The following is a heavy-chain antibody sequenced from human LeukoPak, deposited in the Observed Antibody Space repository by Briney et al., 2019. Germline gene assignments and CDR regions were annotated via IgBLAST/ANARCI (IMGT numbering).Heavy chain of an antibody. J-gene: IGHJ4*02. Sequence: GGSLRLSCAASGFTFSNDWMHWVRQAPGKGLVWVSRINTDGSTTTCADSVKGRFTISRDNAKNTLYLQMNSLRVEDTAVYYCARGRGGSYHYWGQGTLVTVSS. D-gene: IGHD1-26*01. CDR2: INTDGSTT. CDR1: GFTFSNDW. V-gene: IGHV3-74*01. CDR3: ARGRGGSYHY.